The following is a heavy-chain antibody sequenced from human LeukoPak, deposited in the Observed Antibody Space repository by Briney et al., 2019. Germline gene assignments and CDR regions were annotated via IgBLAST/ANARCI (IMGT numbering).Heavy chain of an antibody. CDR2: IDTAGGT. Sequence: PGGSLRLSCAASGFTFRTYDMHWVRQVTGEGLEWVSAIDTAGGTYYPGSVKGRFTISRENTKNSLYLQMNSLRAGDTAVYYCIRESNYYDSSTSPWYFDLWGRGTLVTVSS. V-gene: IGHV3-13*04. J-gene: IGHJ2*01. D-gene: IGHD3-22*01. CDR1: GFTFRTYD. CDR3: IRESNYYDSSTSPWYFDL.